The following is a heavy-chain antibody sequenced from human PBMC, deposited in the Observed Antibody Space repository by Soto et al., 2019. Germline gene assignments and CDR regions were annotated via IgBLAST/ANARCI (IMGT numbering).Heavy chain of an antibody. J-gene: IGHJ4*02. CDR1: GGSISSGGYS. CDR2: INHSGGT. V-gene: IGHV4-30-2*01. CDR3: ARDKITGLFDY. D-gene: IGHD2-8*02. Sequence: PSETLSLTCAVSGGSISSGGYSWSWIRQPPGKGLEWIGYINHSGGTNYNPSLKSRVTISVGTSKNQFSLKLTSVTAADTAVYYCARDKITGLFDYWGQGTLVTVSS.